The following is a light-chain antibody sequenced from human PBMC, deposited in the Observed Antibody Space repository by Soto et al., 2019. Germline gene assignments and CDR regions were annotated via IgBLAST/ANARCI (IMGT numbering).Light chain of an antibody. Sequence: TQSPSSLSASVGDRVTITCRASQGISNYLAWYQQKPGQAPRLLIYGASSRATGIPDRFSGSGSGTDFTLTISRLEPEDFAVYYCQHYGSSPLTFGQGTKVDIK. CDR2: GAS. J-gene: IGKJ1*01. V-gene: IGKV3-20*01. CDR3: QHYGSSPLT. CDR1: QGISNY.